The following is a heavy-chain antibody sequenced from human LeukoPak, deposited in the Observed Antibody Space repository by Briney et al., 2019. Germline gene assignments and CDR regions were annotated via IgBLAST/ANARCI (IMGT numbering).Heavy chain of an antibody. D-gene: IGHD2/OR15-2a*01. V-gene: IGHV3-30*04. CDR3: AKDSTAVFSSIDY. J-gene: IGHJ4*02. CDR2: ISHDGSNE. CDR1: GFTFSSSA. Sequence: PGGSLRLSCAASGFTFSSSAMHWVRQAPGKGLEWVAFISHDGSNEYYADSVKGRFTISRDNSKNTLYLQMNSLRPDDTALYYCAKDSTAVFSSIDYWGQGTVVTVSS.